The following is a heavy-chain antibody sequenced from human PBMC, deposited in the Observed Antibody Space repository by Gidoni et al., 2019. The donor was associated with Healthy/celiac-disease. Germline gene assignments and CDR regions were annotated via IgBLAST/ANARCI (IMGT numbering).Heavy chain of an antibody. CDR2: INPIGGST. D-gene: IGHD3-3*01. V-gene: IGHV1-46*01. CDR3: ARDIYDFWSGYYGDY. CDR1: GYTFTSYY. Sequence: QVQLVQSGAEVKKPGASVTVSCKASGYTFTSYYMHWVRQAPGQGLEWMGLINPIGGSTSYAQKFQGRVTMNRDTSTSTVYMELSSLRSEDTAVYYCARDIYDFWSGYYGDYWGQGTLVTVSS. J-gene: IGHJ4*02.